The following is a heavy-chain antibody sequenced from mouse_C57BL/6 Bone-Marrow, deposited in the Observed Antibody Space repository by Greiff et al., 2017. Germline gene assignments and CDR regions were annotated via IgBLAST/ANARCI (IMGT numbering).Heavy chain of an antibody. V-gene: IGHV5-17*01. J-gene: IGHJ1*03. CDR3: ATLYYYGSSRYWYCDV. CDR2: ISSGSSTI. CDR1: GFTFSDYG. D-gene: IGHD1-1*01. Sequence: EVKLVESGGGLVKPGGSLKLSCAASGFTFSDYGMHWVRQAPEKGLEWVAYISSGSSTIYYADTVKGRFTISRDNAKNTLFLQMTSLRSEDTAMYYCATLYYYGSSRYWYCDVRGTETTVTVSS.